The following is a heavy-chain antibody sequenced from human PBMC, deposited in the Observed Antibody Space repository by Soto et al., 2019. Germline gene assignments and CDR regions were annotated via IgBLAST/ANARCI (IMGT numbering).Heavy chain of an antibody. Sequence: QVQVQQWGAGLLKPSETLSLTCAVYGGSFNPYYWSWVRQPPGKGLEWIAEIQQGGGTYYNPSLKSRIAISLDTSQSQFSLNLNSVNDAETAVYYCAIGQGGTNYWGQGSLVLVSS. J-gene: IGHJ4*02. V-gene: IGHV4-34*02. CDR2: IQQGGGT. CDR1: GGSFNPYY. CDR3: AIGQGGTNY. D-gene: IGHD3-16*01.